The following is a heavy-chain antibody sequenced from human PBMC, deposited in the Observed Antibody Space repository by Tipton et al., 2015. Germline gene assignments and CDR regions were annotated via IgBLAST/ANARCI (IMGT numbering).Heavy chain of an antibody. CDR3: ARDPAGVRGNCDL. CDR1: GFTISHYW. D-gene: IGHD2-15*01. V-gene: IGHV3-7*01. Sequence: SLRLSCAASGFTISHYWMSWVRQAPGKGPEWVANIKEDGNDEYYVDSVQGRFTISRDNAKNSVYLQMNSLRAEDTAVYYCARDPAGVRGNCDLWGQGTLVSVSS. J-gene: IGHJ4*02. CDR2: IKEDGNDE.